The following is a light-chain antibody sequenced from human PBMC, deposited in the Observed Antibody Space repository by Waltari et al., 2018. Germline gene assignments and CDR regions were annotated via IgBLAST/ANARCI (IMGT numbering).Light chain of an antibody. CDR3: MQTQEIPLT. Sequence: ALTQSPLSLPVTPGAPAPIFCRSSQSLLHSDGRNFLDWYVQKPGQSPQLLIYLGSNRASGVPDRFSGGGSGTDFTLTISRVEAEDVGVYYCMQTQEIPLTFGGGTKVEIK. V-gene: IGKV2-28*01. CDR1: QSLLHSDGRNF. CDR2: LGS. J-gene: IGKJ4*01.